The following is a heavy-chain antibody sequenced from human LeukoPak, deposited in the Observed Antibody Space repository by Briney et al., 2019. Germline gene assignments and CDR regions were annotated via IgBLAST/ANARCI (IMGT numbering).Heavy chain of an antibody. CDR1: GFTFSDYY. CDR2: ISSSSSYT. V-gene: IGHV3-11*06. Sequence: GGSLRLSCAASGFTFSDYYMSWIRQAPGKGLEWVSYISSSSSYTNYADSVKGRFTISRDNSKNTLYLQMNSLRAEDTAVYYCAKDLLRYCSGGSCSSFDYWGQGTLVTVSS. J-gene: IGHJ4*02. CDR3: AKDLLRYCSGGSCSSFDY. D-gene: IGHD2-15*01.